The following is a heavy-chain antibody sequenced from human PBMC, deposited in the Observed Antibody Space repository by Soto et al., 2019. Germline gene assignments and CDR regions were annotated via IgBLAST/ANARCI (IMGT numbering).Heavy chain of an antibody. V-gene: IGHV3-30*18. CDR2: ISYDGSNK. CDR3: AKDLESYFDY. J-gene: IGHJ4*02. Sequence: QVQLVESGGGVVQPGRSLRLSCAASGFTFSSYGMHWVRQAPGKGLEWVAVISYDGSNKYYADSVKGRFTISRDNSKNTLYLQMNSLRAEDTAVYYCAKDLESYFDYWGQGTLVTVPS. CDR1: GFTFSSYG.